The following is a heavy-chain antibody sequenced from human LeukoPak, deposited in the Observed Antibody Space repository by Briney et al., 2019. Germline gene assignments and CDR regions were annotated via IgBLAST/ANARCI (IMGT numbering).Heavy chain of an antibody. CDR3: ARVYSGGSYYMDV. J-gene: IGHJ6*03. V-gene: IGHV4-38-2*02. D-gene: IGHD2-21*01. CDR2: IYHSGST. Sequence: SETLSLTCTVSGYSISSGYYWGWIRQPPGKGLEWIGSIYHSGSTYYNPSLKSRVTISVDTSKNQFSLKLSSVTATDTAVYYCARVYSGGSYYMDVWGKGTTVTVSS. CDR1: GYSISSGYY.